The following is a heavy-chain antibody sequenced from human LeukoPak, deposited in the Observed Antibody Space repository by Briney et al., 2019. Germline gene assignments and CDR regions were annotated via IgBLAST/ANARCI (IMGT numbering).Heavy chain of an antibody. J-gene: IGHJ4*02. V-gene: IGHV3-30-3*01. CDR1: GFTLSSYA. CDR3: ARDHGGYSYGVGGLDY. CDR2: ISYDGSNK. D-gene: IGHD5-18*01. Sequence: PGRSLRLSFSASGFTLSSYAMHWVRQAPGKGLGRVAVISYDGSNKYYADSVKGRFTISRDNSKNTLYLQMNSLRAEDTAVYYCARDHGGYSYGVGGLDYWGQGTLVTVSS.